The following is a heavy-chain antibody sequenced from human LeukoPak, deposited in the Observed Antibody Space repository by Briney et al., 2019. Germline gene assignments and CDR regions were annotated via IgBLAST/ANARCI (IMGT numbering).Heavy chain of an antibody. CDR2: IWYDGSNK. D-gene: IGHD3-22*01. CDR3: AKDVSGYWPNWFDP. CDR1: GFTFSSYG. V-gene: IGHV3-33*06. Sequence: GGSLRLSCAASGFTFSSYGMHWVRQAPGKGLEWVAVIWYDGSNKYYADSVKGRFTISRDNSKNTLYLQMNSLRAEDTAVYYCAKDVSGYWPNWFDPWGQGTLVTVSS. J-gene: IGHJ5*02.